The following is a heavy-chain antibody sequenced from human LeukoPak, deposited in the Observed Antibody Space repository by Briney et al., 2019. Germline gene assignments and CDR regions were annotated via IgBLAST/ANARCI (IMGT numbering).Heavy chain of an antibody. CDR2: ISAYNGNT. D-gene: IGHD4-17*01. J-gene: IGHJ4*02. CDR1: GYTFTSYG. CDR3: AREDLYGDAFDY. V-gene: IGHV1-18*01. Sequence: ASVKVSCKASGYTFTSYGISWVQQAPGQGLEWMGWISAYNGNTNYAQKLQGRVTMTTDTSTSTAYMELRSLRSDDTAVYYCAREDLYGDAFDYWGQGTLVTVSS.